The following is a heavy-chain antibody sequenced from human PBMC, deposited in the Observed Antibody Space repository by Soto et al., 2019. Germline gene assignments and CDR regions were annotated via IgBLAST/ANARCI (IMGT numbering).Heavy chain of an antibody. Sequence: DVQLVESGGGLVQPGGSLKLSCAVSGFTFSDFDMHWVRQASGKGLEWVGLIRRRANNYATEYTASVRGRFTISRDDSQNTAFLQMNSLRTEDTAMYYCTRKDPIMAYICGQGTLVTVSS. CDR3: TRKDPIMAYI. V-gene: IGHV3-73*02. CDR2: IRRRANNYAT. CDR1: GFTFSDFD. D-gene: IGHD3-16*01. J-gene: IGHJ4*02.